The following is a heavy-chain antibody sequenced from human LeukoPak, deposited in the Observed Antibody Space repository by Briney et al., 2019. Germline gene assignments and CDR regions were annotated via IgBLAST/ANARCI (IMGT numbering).Heavy chain of an antibody. CDR3: ARGLGYYYGSGSRTFDY. V-gene: IGHV4-34*01. Sequence: SETLSLTCAVYGGSFSGYFWSWIRQPPGKGLEWIGEINHSGSTNYNPSLKSRVTISVDTSKNQFSLKLSSVTAADTAVYYCARGLGYYYGSGSRTFDYWGQGTLVTVSS. CDR1: GGSFSGYF. J-gene: IGHJ4*02. D-gene: IGHD3-10*01. CDR2: INHSGST.